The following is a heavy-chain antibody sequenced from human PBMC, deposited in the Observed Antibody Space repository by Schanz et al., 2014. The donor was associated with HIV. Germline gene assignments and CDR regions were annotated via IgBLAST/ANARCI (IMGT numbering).Heavy chain of an antibody. CDR2: TSYDGVRK. D-gene: IGHD5-18*01. V-gene: IGHV3-30*18. CDR3: VKAYSSGFSGAGS. J-gene: IGHJ5*02. CDR1: GFSFRTFG. Sequence: QVQLVESGGGVVQPGRSLRLSCVASGFSFRTFGMHWVRQAPGKGLEWVAVTSYDGVRKSYAQSVKGRLTISRDNSKNTVYLEVKRLRAEDTAIYYCVKAYSSGFSGAGSWGQGALVTVSS.